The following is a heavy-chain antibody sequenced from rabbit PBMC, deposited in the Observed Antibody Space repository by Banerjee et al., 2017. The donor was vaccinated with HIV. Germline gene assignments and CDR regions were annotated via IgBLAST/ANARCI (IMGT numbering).Heavy chain of an antibody. J-gene: IGHJ4*01. CDR3: ARGLVAGVLNL. D-gene: IGHD4-1*01. Sequence: QSLEESGGDLVKPGASLTLTCTASGFSFSSNYYMCWVRQAPGKGLEWIACIYTGDGNTYYAHWAKGRFTISKTSSTTVTLQMTSLTAADTATYFCARGLVAGVLNLWGPGTLVTVS. V-gene: IGHV1S40*01. CDR1: GFSFSSNYY. CDR2: IYTGDGNT.